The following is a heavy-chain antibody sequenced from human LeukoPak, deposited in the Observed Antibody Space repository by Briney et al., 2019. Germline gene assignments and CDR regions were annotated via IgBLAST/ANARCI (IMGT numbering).Heavy chain of an antibody. D-gene: IGHD1-26*01. CDR2: INPKSGNT. V-gene: IGHV1-8*01. CDR3: ARAVGADY. J-gene: IGHJ4*02. CDR1: GYTFTSYD. Sequence: SVKVSCKASGYTFTSYDINWVRQATGQGLEWMGWINPKSGNTGYAQKFQGRVTMTSNTSISTAYMQLSSLRSADTAVYYCARAVGADYWGQGTLVTVSS.